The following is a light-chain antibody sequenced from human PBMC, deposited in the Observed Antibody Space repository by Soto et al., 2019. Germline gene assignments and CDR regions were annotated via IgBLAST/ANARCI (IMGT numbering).Light chain of an antibody. Sequence: DVQMTQSPSTLSASVGDRVTITCRASQSISTWLAWYQQKPGKAPNLLIYDASSLESGVPSRFSGSGSGTEFTLTICSLQPEDFATYYCQQSYSTPLTFGGGTKVDIK. J-gene: IGKJ4*01. V-gene: IGKV1-5*01. CDR1: QSISTW. CDR2: DAS. CDR3: QQSYSTPLT.